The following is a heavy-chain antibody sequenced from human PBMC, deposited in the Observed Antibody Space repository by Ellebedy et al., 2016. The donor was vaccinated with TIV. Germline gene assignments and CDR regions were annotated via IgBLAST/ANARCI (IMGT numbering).Heavy chain of an antibody. V-gene: IGHV1-18*01. CDR3: ARDKDYDYVWGSYRYSDYYYGMDV. J-gene: IGHJ6*02. CDR1: GYTFTSYG. CDR2: ISAYNGNT. Sequence: ASVKVSXXASGYTFTSYGINWVRQAPGQGLEWMGWISAYNGNTNYAQKLQGRVTMTTDTSTSTAYMELRSLRSDDTAVYYCARDKDYDYVWGSYRYSDYYYGMDVWGQGTTVTVSS. D-gene: IGHD3-16*02.